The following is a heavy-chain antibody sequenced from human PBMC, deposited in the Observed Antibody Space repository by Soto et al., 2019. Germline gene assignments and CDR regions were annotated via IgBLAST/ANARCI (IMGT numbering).Heavy chain of an antibody. D-gene: IGHD3-9*01. CDR1: GGSISSYY. Sequence: SETLSLTCTVSGGSISSYYWSWIRQPPGKGLEWIGYIYYSGSTNYNPSLKSRVTISVDTSKNQFSLKLSSVTAADTAVYYCARVHDILTGYPPGATSYYYYMDVWGKGTTVTVSS. CDR3: ARVHDILTGYPPGATSYYYYMDV. CDR2: IYYSGST. V-gene: IGHV4-59*01. J-gene: IGHJ6*03.